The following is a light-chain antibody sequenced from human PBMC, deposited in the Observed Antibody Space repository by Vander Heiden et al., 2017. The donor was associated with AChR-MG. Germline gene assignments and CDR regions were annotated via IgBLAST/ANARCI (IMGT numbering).Light chain of an antibody. V-gene: IGLV1-40*01. CDR1: SSNIGAGYD. J-gene: IGLJ1*01. CDR2: GNN. CDR3: QSYDSSLRL. Sequence: QSVLTPPPSVSGGPGQRVTVSCTGRSSNIGAGYDVHWYQQLPGTAPKLLSYGNNNRPSGVPDRFSASKSGTSASLAITGLQPEDEADYYCQSYDSSLRLFGTGTKVTVL.